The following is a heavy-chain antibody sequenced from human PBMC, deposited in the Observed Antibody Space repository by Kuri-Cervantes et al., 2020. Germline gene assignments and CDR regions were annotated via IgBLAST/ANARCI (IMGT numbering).Heavy chain of an antibody. J-gene: IGHJ5*02. CDR3: ARLPWRYCSGGSCLYNWFDP. V-gene: IGHV1-46*01. D-gene: IGHD2-15*01. Sequence: ASVKVSCKASGYTFTSYYMHWVRQAPGQGLEWMGIINPSGGSTSYAQKFQGRVTMTRDTSTSTVYMELSSLRSEDTAVYYCARLPWRYCSGGSCLYNWFDPWGQGTLVTVSS. CDR1: GYTFTSYY. CDR2: INPSGGST.